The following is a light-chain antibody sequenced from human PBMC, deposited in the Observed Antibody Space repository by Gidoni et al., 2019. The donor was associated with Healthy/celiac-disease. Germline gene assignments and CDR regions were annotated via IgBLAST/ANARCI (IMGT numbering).Light chain of an antibody. CDR3: VLYMGSGIWV. CDR1: SGSVSTNYC. CDR2: TTN. J-gene: IGLJ2*01. V-gene: IGLV8-61*01. Sequence: QTVVHQEPSFPVSPGGPVTPTCGLSSGSVSTNYCPSWYHQTPGQAPRTLIYTTNTRSSGVPDRFSGSILGNKAALTITGAQADDESDYYCVLYMGSGIWVFGGGTKLTVL.